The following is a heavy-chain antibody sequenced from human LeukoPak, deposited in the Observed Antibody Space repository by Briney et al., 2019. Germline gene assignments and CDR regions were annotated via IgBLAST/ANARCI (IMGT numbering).Heavy chain of an antibody. CDR1: GFTFSSYW. CDR3: TQNLVAAAGDH. Sequence: GGSLRLSCAASGFTFSSYWMTWVRQAPGKGLEWVANIKPDGSVGYYVDSVRGRFIISRDNAGNSLYLQMNSLRVEDTAVYYCTQNLVAAAGDHWGQGTLLIVSS. CDR2: IKPDGSVG. J-gene: IGHJ4*02. V-gene: IGHV3-7*01. D-gene: IGHD6-13*01.